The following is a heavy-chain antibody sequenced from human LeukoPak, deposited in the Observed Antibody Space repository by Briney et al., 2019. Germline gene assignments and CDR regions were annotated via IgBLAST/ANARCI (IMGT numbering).Heavy chain of an antibody. CDR3: ARGYDGSGYYYRNWYFDL. V-gene: IGHV4-61*02. Sequence: SETLSPTCTVPGGSISSGSYYWSWIRQPAGQGLEYIGRMYTSGSTNYNPSLKSRVTISVDTSKNQFSLKLSSVTAADTAVYYCARGYDGSGYYYRNWYFDLWGRGTLVTVSS. D-gene: IGHD3-22*01. CDR1: GGSISSGSYY. CDR2: MYTSGST. J-gene: IGHJ2*01.